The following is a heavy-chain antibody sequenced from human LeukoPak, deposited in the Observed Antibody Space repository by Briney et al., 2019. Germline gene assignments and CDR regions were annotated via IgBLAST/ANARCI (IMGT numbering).Heavy chain of an antibody. CDR3: ARSSYSSPSSV. V-gene: IGHV3-7*03. Sequence: GGSLRLSCAVSGFTFSGFWMSWSRQAPGKGLEWVASINSDGSEGYYADVVKGRFTISRDNAKNSLYLQINSLRAEDTAVYYCARSSYSSPSSVWGQGTMVTVSS. CDR2: INSDGSEG. CDR1: GFTFSGFW. J-gene: IGHJ3*01. D-gene: IGHD6-6*01.